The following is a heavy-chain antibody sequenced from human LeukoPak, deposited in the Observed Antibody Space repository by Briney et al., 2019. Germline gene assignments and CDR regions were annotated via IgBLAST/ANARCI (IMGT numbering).Heavy chain of an antibody. J-gene: IGHJ4*02. D-gene: IGHD6-6*01. CDR3: AREYSSSSYFDY. Sequence: GGSLRLSCAASGFIFSSYGMHWVRQAPGKGLEWVAVIWYDGSNKYYADSVKGRFTISRDNSKNTMYLQMNSLRAEDTAVYYCAREYSSSSYFDYWGQGTLATVSS. V-gene: IGHV3-33*01. CDR1: GFIFSSYG. CDR2: IWYDGSNK.